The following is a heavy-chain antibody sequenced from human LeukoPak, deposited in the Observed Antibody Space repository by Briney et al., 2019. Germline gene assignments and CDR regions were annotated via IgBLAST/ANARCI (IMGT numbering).Heavy chain of an antibody. D-gene: IGHD1-7*01. CDR1: GGSFSGYY. CDR3: WRGGITGTPYYFDY. CDR2: INHSGST. V-gene: IGHV4-34*01. Sequence: SESLSLTRAVYGGSFSGYYLSGIRPPPGKGVEWIGGINHSGSTNYNPPLTSPVHISVDQFKKQFSLKLSSVTAADTAVYYCWRGGITGTPYYFDYWGERTILTLP. J-gene: IGHJ4*02.